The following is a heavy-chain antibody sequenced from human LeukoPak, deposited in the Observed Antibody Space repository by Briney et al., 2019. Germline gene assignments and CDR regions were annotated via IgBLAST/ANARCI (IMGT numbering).Heavy chain of an antibody. CDR2: IYYSGST. CDR3: ARQRSKRITMVRGVIRYFDY. J-gene: IGHJ4*02. D-gene: IGHD3-10*01. V-gene: IGHV4-39*01. CDR1: GGSISSSSYY. Sequence: SETLSLTCTVSGGSISSSSYYWGWIRQPPGKGLEWIGSIYYSGSTYYNPSLKSRVTISVDTSKNQFSLKLSSVTAADTAVYYCARQRSKRITMVRGVIRYFDYWGQGTLVTVSS.